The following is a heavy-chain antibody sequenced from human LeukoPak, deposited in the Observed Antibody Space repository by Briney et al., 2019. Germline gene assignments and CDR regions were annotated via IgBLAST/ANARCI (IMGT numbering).Heavy chain of an antibody. Sequence: GGSLRLSCTASGFTFSTYSMNWVRQAPAKGLEWVSYIRGSSDNIHYADSVQGRFTISRDNAKSSLYLQMNSVRAEDTAVCYCARRSEFGVLYYMDVWGKGTTVTVSS. V-gene: IGHV3-48*01. CDR3: ARRSEFGVLYYMDV. J-gene: IGHJ6*03. D-gene: IGHD3-16*01. CDR2: IRGSSDNI. CDR1: GFTFSTYS.